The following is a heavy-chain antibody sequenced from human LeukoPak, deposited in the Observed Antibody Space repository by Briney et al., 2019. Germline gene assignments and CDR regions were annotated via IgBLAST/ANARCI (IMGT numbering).Heavy chain of an antibody. J-gene: IGHJ4*02. D-gene: IGHD3-3*01. CDR1: GFTFSSYE. Sequence: PGGSLRLSCAASGFTFSSYEMNWVRQAPGKGLVWVSYISSSGNTIYYADSVKGRFTISRDNAKNSLYLQMSSLRAEDTAVYYCAREGVYDSWDYWGQGTLVTVSS. CDR2: ISSSGNTI. V-gene: IGHV3-48*03. CDR3: AREGVYDSWDY.